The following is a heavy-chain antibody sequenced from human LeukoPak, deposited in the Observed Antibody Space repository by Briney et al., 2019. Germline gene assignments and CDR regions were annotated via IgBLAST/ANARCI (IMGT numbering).Heavy chain of an antibody. CDR2: IYYSGST. CDR1: GGSISSSSYY. D-gene: IGHD3-22*01. Sequence: PSETLSLTCTVSGGSISSSSYYWGWIRQPPGKGLEWIGSIYYSGSTHYNPSLKSRVTISVDTSKNQFSLKLSSVTAADTAVYYCAREEGYYYDSSGYSLYAFDIWGQGTMVTVSS. CDR3: AREEGYYYDSSGYSLYAFDI. V-gene: IGHV4-39*07. J-gene: IGHJ3*02.